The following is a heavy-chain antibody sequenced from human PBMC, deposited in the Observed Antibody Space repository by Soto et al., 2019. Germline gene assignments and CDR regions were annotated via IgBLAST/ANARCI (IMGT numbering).Heavy chain of an antibody. V-gene: IGHV1-69*01. Sequence: QVHLVQSGAEVKKPGSSVRVSCKTSGGTFSSYSFTWVRQAPGQGLEWMGEIIPILNTANFAQKFQSRVTITADEPTITVYMDLSSLSPDYTAVYYCARVDYDSTYGFYYYGLDVWGQGTTVTVSS. J-gene: IGHJ6*02. CDR3: ARVDYDSTYGFYYYGLDV. CDR1: GGTFSSYS. D-gene: IGHD3-10*01. CDR2: IIPILNTA.